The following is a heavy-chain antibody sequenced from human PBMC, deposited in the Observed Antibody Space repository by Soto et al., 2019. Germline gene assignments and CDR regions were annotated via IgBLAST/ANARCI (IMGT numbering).Heavy chain of an antibody. D-gene: IGHD2-15*01. J-gene: IGHJ6*03. Sequence: EVQLVESGGGLVQPGGSLRLSCAASGFTFSNYWMYWVRQAPGKGLEWVSRINSDGSVSSHADSVRGRLTIPRDNVKNQLYPHMDSVRAEDTAIYFCARGDCVGGTCYSLAVSFYYYMDVWGKGTTVTVFS. V-gene: IGHV3-74*02. CDR2: INSDGSVS. CDR1: GFTFSNYW. CDR3: ARGDCVGGTCYSLAVSFYYYMDV.